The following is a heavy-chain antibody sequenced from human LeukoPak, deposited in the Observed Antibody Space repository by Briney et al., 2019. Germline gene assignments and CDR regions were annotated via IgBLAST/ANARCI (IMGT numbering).Heavy chain of an antibody. V-gene: IGHV4-59*05. CDR1: GGSISSYY. Sequence: SETLSLTCTVSGGSISSYYWSWIRQPPGKGLEWIGSIYYSGSTYYNPSLKSRVTISVDTSKNQFSLKLSSVTAADTAVYYCAQGGYSYGNSFDYWGQGTLVTVSS. CDR2: IYYSGST. J-gene: IGHJ4*02. D-gene: IGHD5-18*01. CDR3: AQGGYSYGNSFDY.